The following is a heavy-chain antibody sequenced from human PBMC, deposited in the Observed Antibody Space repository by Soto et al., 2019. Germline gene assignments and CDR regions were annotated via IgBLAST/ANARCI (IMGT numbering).Heavy chain of an antibody. V-gene: IGHV1-46*01. Sequence: ASVKVSCKASGYSFTNYYIHWVRQAPGQGLEWMGLINPIGGTTAYAHNFQGRVTMTRDTSTNTIYMELSSLTSEDTAVYYCARDPGIAVADSDPYYYAMDVWGLVTTVTVXS. CDR3: ARDPGIAVADSDPYYYAMDV. D-gene: IGHD6-19*01. J-gene: IGHJ6*01. CDR1: GYSFTNYY. CDR2: INPIGGTT.